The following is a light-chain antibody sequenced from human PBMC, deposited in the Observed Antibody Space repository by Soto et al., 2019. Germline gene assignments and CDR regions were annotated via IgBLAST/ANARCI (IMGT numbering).Light chain of an antibody. CDR1: QSFNSIY. CDR3: HPYGTSPIT. Sequence: EIVLTQSPGTLSLSPGERATLSCRASQSFNSIYLAWYQQKPGQAPRLLIYGASSRATGIPDRFSGSGSGTDFTLTISRLEPEDFAVYYCHPYGTSPITFGQGTLLEI. CDR2: GAS. J-gene: IGKJ5*01. V-gene: IGKV3-20*01.